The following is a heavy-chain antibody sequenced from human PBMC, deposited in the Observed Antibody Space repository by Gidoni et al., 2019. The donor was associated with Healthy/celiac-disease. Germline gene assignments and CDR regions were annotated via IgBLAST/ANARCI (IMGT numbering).Heavy chain of an antibody. CDR2: INPNSGGT. CDR1: GYTFTGYY. D-gene: IGHD3-9*01. CDR3: ATYDILTGYRYFDY. V-gene: IGHV1-2*06. Sequence: QVQLVQSGAEVKEPGASVKVSCKASGYTFTGYYMHWVRQAPGQGLEWMGRINPNSGGTNYAQKFQGRVTMTRDTSISTAYMELSRLRSDDTAVYYCATYDILTGYRYFDYWGQGTLVTVSS. J-gene: IGHJ4*02.